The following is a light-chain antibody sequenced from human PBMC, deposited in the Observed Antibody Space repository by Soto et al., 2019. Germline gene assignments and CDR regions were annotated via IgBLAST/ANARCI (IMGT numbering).Light chain of an antibody. V-gene: IGLV2-8*01. CDR2: EVN. J-gene: IGLJ1*01. CDR3: SSYAGSSNV. CDR1: SSDLASYNY. Sequence: QSVLTQPPSVSGSPGQSVTISCTGTSSDLASYNYVSWYQQHPGKAPKLMIYEVNKRPSGVPDRFSGSKSGNTASLTVSGLQAEDEADYYCSSYAGSSNVFGTGTKVTVL.